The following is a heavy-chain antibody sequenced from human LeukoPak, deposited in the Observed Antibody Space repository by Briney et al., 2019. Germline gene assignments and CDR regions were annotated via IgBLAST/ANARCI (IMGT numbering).Heavy chain of an antibody. Sequence: KPSETLSLTCTVSGGSISSYYWSWIRQPPGKGLEWIGYIYYSGSTNYNPSLKSRVTISVDTSKNQFSLKLSSVTAADTAVYYCARGGTPTTVTTYYYYYYMDVWGKGTTVTISS. D-gene: IGHD4-17*01. CDR2: IYYSGST. CDR3: ARGGTPTTVTTYYYYYYMDV. CDR1: GGSISSYY. V-gene: IGHV4-59*01. J-gene: IGHJ6*03.